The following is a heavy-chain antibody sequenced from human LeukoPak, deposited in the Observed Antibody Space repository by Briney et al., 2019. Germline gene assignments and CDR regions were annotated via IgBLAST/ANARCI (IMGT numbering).Heavy chain of an antibody. CDR1: GFTFNTYS. V-gene: IGHV3-21*01. Sequence: PGGSLRLSCEASGFTFNTYSMNWVRQAPGKGLEWVSSISSSGNYIYYADSVKGRFTISRDSAKNSVSLQMNSLRAEDTAVYYCARTKKAARGLDAFDFWGQGTMVTVSS. D-gene: IGHD6-6*01. CDR3: ARTKKAARGLDAFDF. J-gene: IGHJ3*01. CDR2: ISSSGNYI.